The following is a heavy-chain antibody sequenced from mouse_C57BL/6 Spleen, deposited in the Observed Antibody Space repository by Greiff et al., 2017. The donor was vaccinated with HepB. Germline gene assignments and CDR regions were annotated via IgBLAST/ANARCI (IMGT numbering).Heavy chain of an antibody. J-gene: IGHJ3*01. CDR3: ARRYYGSSSFAY. D-gene: IGHD1-1*01. Sequence: EVQLQQSGGDLVKPGGSLKLSCAASGFTFSSYGMSWVRQTPDKRLEWVATISSGGSYTYYPDSVKGRFTISRDNAKNTLYLQMSSLKSEDTAMYYCARRYYGSSSFAYWGQGTLVTVSA. CDR1: GFTFSSYG. V-gene: IGHV5-6*01. CDR2: ISSGGSYT.